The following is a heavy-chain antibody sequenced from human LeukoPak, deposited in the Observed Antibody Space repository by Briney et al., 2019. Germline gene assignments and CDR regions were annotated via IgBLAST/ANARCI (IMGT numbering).Heavy chain of an antibody. D-gene: IGHD2-15*01. Sequence: SQTLSLTCTVSGGSISSGGYYWSWIRQHPGQGLEWIGYIYYSGSTYYNPSLKSRVTISVDTSKNQFSLKLSSVTAADTAVYYCARGFKVVVAATRYNWFDPWGQGTLVTVSS. CDR1: GGSISSGGYY. CDR2: IYYSGST. J-gene: IGHJ5*02. CDR3: ARGFKVVVAATRYNWFDP. V-gene: IGHV4-31*03.